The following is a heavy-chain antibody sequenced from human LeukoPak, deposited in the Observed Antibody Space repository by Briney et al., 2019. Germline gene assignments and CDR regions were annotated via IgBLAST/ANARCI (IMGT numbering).Heavy chain of an antibody. CDR1: GFTFSGYV. D-gene: IGHD6-19*01. Sequence: GGSLRLSCAASGFTFSGYVMHWVRQAPGKGLEWVAFIRYDGSNKYYADSVKGRFTISRDNSKNTLYLQMNSLRAEDTAVYYCAKLNSCWYEHGAFDIWGQGTMVTVSS. V-gene: IGHV3-30*02. CDR2: IRYDGSNK. CDR3: AKLNSCWYEHGAFDI. J-gene: IGHJ3*02.